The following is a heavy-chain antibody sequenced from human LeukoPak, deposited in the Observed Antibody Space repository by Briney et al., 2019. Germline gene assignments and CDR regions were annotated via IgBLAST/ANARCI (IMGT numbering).Heavy chain of an antibody. CDR2: ISYDGSNK. D-gene: IGHD6-19*01. CDR3: ARGTPSSSGWLYYGMDV. V-gene: IGHV3-30-3*01. J-gene: IGHJ6*02. Sequence: GGSLRLSCAASGFTFSSYAMHWVRQAPGRGLEWAAVISYDGSNKYYADSVKGRFTISRDNSKNTLYLQMNSLRAEDTAVYYCARGTPSSSGWLYYGMDVWGQGTTVTVSS. CDR1: GFTFSSYA.